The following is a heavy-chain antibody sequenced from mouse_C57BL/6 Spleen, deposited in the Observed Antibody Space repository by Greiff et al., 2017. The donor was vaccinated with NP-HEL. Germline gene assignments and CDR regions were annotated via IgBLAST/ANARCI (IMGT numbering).Heavy chain of an antibody. D-gene: IGHD1-1*01. CDR1: GYTFTDYY. CDR2: IYPGSGNT. Sequence: VKLMESGAELVRPGASVKLSCKASGYTFTDYYINWVKQRPGQGLEWIARIYPGSGNTYYNEKFKGKATLTAEKSSSTAYMQLSSLTSEDSAVYFCAREGDYYYGRYAMDYWGQGTSVTVSS. J-gene: IGHJ4*01. CDR3: AREGDYYYGRYAMDY. V-gene: IGHV1-76*01.